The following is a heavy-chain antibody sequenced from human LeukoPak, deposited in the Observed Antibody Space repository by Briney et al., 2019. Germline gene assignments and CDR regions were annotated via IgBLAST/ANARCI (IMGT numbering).Heavy chain of an antibody. CDR2: IRYDGSYE. V-gene: IGHV3-30*02. Sequence: GGSLRLSCAASVFTFNSYGMHWVRQAPGKGLEWVAFIRYDGSYEYYADSVKGRFSISRDNSKTALYLQMNSLRSEDTAVYYCAKDGGLHLYYYYNYMDIWGKGTTVTVSS. J-gene: IGHJ6*03. CDR3: AKDGGLHLYYYYNYMDI. D-gene: IGHD5-24*01. CDR1: VFTFNSYG.